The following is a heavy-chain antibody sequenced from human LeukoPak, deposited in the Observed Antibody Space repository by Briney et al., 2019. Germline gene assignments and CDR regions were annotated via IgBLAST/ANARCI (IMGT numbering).Heavy chain of an antibody. CDR3: ARVGYSGSPLFDY. CDR1: GFTVSSNY. V-gene: IGHV3-53*01. Sequence: SGGSLRLSCAASGFTVSSNYMSWVRQAPGKGLEWVSVIYSGGSTYYADSVKGRFTISRDNSKNTLYLQMNSLRAEDTAVYYCARVGYSGSPLFDYWGQGTLVTVSS. J-gene: IGHJ4*02. D-gene: IGHD1-26*01. CDR2: IYSGGST.